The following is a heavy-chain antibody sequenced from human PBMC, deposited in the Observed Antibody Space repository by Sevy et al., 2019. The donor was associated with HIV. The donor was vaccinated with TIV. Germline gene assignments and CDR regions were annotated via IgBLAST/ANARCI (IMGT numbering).Heavy chain of an antibody. Sequence: SETLSLTCTVSVGSISSSNYYWGWIRQSPGKGLEWIGSIFYTGTTHYNPSLKSRVTISVDTSKNQFSLKLSSVTAADTAVYYCARDHLLSLAYSWFDPWGQGTLVTVSS. CDR2: IFYTGTT. D-gene: IGHD2-2*01. J-gene: IGHJ5*02. CDR1: VGSISSSNYY. CDR3: ARDHLLSLAYSWFDP. V-gene: IGHV4-39*01.